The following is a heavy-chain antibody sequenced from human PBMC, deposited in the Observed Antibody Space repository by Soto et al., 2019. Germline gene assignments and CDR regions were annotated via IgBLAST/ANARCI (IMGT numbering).Heavy chain of an antibody. D-gene: IGHD3-22*01. J-gene: IGHJ6*01. Sequence: QVQLVQSGAEVKKPGSSVKVSCKASGGTFRSYSLSWVRQAPGQGLEWMGGIIPIFDITNYAQKFQGRVTITADESTSTAYMELSSLGSDDTAVYYCARPDEGGYSSNHHYYYALDVW. CDR1: GGTFRSYS. V-gene: IGHV1-69*01. CDR3: ARPDEGGYSSNHHYYYALDV. CDR2: IIPIFDIT.